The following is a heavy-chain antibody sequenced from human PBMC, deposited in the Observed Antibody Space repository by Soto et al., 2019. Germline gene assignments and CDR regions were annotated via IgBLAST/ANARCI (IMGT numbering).Heavy chain of an antibody. CDR2: IIPISGAT. CDR3: ARVRCFNGLCHTADYGMDV. CDR1: GDVFRSYG. D-gene: IGHD2-8*01. V-gene: IGHV1-69*13. J-gene: IGHJ6*02. Sequence: SVKVSCKASGDVFRSYGINWVRQAPGQGLEWMGGIIPISGATNYAQEFQGRVAITADESTDTVYMELSRLRSEDTAVYFCARVRCFNGLCHTADYGMDVWGQGTTVTSP.